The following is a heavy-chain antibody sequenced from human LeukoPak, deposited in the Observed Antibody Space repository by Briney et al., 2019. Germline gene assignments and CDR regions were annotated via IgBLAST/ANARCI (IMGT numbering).Heavy chain of an antibody. J-gene: IGHJ6*02. Sequence: ASVKVSCKASGFTFSIYDFNWVRQATGQGLEWLGWMNPKSGKTGYAQKFQGRVTMTRDISKGTAYMELSSLRPEDTAVYYCARTPEYDYDSSGHFSKAYYGMDVWGQGTTITVSS. V-gene: IGHV1-8*01. D-gene: IGHD3-22*01. CDR3: ARTPEYDYDSSGHFSKAYYGMDV. CDR1: GFTFSIYD. CDR2: MNPKSGKT.